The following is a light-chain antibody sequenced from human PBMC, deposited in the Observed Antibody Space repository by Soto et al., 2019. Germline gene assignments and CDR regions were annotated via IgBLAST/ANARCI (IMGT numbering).Light chain of an antibody. CDR2: DAS. V-gene: IGKV1-5*01. J-gene: IGKJ1*01. Sequence: AHRVTITCRASVKTNQWLAWYQQKPGKAPMLLNSDASSLESGVPSRSSGSGSGTEFTLTISSLQPDDFATYYCQQCNSYPWTFGQGTKVDIK. CDR3: QQCNSYPWT. CDR1: VKTNQW.